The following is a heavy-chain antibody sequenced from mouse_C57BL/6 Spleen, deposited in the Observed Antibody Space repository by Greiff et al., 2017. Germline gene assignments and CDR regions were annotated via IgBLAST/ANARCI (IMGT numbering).Heavy chain of an antibody. CDR3: ASTVVGNYARDY. J-gene: IGHJ4*01. V-gene: IGHV5-6*01. CDR2: ISSGGSYT. CDR1: GFTFSSYG. Sequence: EVKLMESGGDLVKPGGSLKLSCAASGFTFSSYGMSWVRQTPDKRLEWVATISSGGSYTYYPDSVKGRFTISRDNAKNTLYLQMSSLKSEDTAMYYCASTVVGNYARDYWGQGTSVTVSS. D-gene: IGHD1-1*01.